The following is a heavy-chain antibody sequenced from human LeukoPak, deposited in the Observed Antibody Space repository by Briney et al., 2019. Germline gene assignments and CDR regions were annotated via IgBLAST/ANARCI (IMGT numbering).Heavy chain of an antibody. J-gene: IGHJ4*02. CDR3: AKDGPHPYYDFWSGYSRPDY. Sequence: GGSLRLSCAASGFTFSSYAMSWVRQAPGKGLEWVSAISGSGGSTYYADSVKGRFTISRDNSKNTLYPQMNSLRAEDTAVYYCAKDGPHPYYDFWSGYSRPDYWGQGTLVTVSS. D-gene: IGHD3-3*01. V-gene: IGHV3-23*01. CDR2: ISGSGGST. CDR1: GFTFSSYA.